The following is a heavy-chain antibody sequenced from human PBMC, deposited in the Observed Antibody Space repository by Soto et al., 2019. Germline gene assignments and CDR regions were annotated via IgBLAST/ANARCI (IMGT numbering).Heavy chain of an antibody. D-gene: IGHD2-15*01. V-gene: IGHV1-18*04. CDR3: AHVYCSGGSCFPNRFDP. J-gene: IGHJ5*02. CDR2: INTYNNKT. CDR1: GYTLLSYG. Sequence: QVQLVQSGAEVKKPGASVKVSCKASGYTLLSYGISWVRQAPGQGLEWMGWINTYNNKTNYAQKLQGRVTMTTDTTTSTAYMELRSLRSDDTAVYYCAHVYCSGGSCFPNRFDPWGQGTLVTVSS.